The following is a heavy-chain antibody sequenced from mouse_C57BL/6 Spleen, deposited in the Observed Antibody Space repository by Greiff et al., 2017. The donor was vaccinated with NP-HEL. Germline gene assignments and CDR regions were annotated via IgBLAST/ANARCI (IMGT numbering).Heavy chain of an antibody. CDR3: AREGWLGAMDY. J-gene: IGHJ4*01. CDR2: ISYDGSN. CDR1: GYSITSGYY. V-gene: IGHV3-6*01. D-gene: IGHD1-1*02. Sequence: EVQLQESGPGLVKPSQSLSLTCSVTGYSITSGYYWNWIRQFPGNKLEWMGYISYDGSNNYNPSLKNRISITRDTSKNQFFLKLNSVTTEDTATYYCAREGWLGAMDYWGQGTSVTVSS.